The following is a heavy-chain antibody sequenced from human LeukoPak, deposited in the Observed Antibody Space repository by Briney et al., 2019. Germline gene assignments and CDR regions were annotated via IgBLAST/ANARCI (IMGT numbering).Heavy chain of an antibody. Sequence: GESLKISCKGSGYSFTSYWIGWVRQMPGKGLEWMGIIYPGDSDTRYSPSFQGQVTISADKSITTAYLQWSSLKASDTAIYYCARSPTSVSNPQHFDSWGQGTLVTVSS. CDR3: ARSPTSVSNPQHFDS. CDR2: IYPGDSDT. J-gene: IGHJ4*02. V-gene: IGHV5-51*01. CDR1: GYSFTSYW.